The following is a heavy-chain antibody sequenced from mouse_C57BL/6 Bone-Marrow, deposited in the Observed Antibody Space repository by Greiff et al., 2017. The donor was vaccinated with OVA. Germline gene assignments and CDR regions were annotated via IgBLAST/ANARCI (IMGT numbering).Heavy chain of an antibody. CDR2: ISDGGSYT. CDR1: GFTFSSYA. Sequence: DVKLVESGGGLVKPGGSLKLSCAASGFTFSSYAMSWVRQTPEKRLEWVATISDGGSYTYYPDNVKGRFTISRDNAKNNLYLQMSHLKSEDTAMDYCARDLYDDYDAGFAYWGQGTLVTVSA. J-gene: IGHJ3*01. V-gene: IGHV5-4*01. D-gene: IGHD2-4*01. CDR3: ARDLYDDYDAGFAY.